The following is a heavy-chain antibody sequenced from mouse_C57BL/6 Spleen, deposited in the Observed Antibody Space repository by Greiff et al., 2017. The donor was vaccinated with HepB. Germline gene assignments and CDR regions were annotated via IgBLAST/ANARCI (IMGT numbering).Heavy chain of an antibody. CDR1: GFSLTSYG. V-gene: IGHV2-4*01. Sequence: VKLMESGPGLVQPSQCLSITCTVSGFSLTSYGVHWVRQTPGKGLEWLGVIWSGGSTDDNAAFISRLSISKDKSKRQVYLKMNSLQADDTAIYYCAKNDSENYYGRGGMDDWGQGTSVTVSS. CDR3: AKNDSENYYGRGGMDD. D-gene: IGHD1-1*01. CDR2: IWSGGST. J-gene: IGHJ4*01.